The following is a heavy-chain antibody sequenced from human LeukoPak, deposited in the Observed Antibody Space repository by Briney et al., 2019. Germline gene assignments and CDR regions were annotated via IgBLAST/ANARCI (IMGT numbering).Heavy chain of an antibody. J-gene: IGHJ5*02. Sequence: GGSLRLSCAASGFTFDDYAMHWVRQAPGKGLESVSGISWNSGSIGYADSVKGRFTISRDNAKNSLYLQMNSLRAEDMAMYYCVKDAGSSWAYNWFDPWGQGTLVIVSS. V-gene: IGHV3-9*03. CDR2: ISWNSGSI. CDR1: GFTFDDYA. D-gene: IGHD6-13*01. CDR3: VKDAGSSWAYNWFDP.